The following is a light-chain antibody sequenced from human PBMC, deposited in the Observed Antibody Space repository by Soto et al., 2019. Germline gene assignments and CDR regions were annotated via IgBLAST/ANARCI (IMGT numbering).Light chain of an antibody. J-gene: IGKJ3*01. CDR1: QSVSSY. CDR3: QQRSNWPPT. CDR2: DAS. Sequence: EIVLTQSPATLSLSPGERATLSCRASQSVSSYLAWYQQKPGQAPRLLIYDASNRATRIPARFSGSGSGTDFTLTISSLEPEDFAVYYCQQRSNWPPTFGPGTKVYIK. V-gene: IGKV3-11*01.